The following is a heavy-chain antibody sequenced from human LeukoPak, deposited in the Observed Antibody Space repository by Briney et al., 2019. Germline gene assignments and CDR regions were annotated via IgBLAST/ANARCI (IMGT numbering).Heavy chain of an antibody. CDR3: TSHTGTGDAFRPFHI. V-gene: IGHV3-21*05. CDR1: GFTFSSYS. Sequence: KPGGSLRLSCAASGFTFSSYSMNWVRQAPGKGLEWVSYISSSSSYIYYADSVKGRFTISRDNAKNSLYLQMNSLRAEDTAVYYCTSHTGTGDAFRPFHIWGQGTMVTVSS. J-gene: IGHJ3*02. D-gene: IGHD2-21*02. CDR2: ISSSSSYI.